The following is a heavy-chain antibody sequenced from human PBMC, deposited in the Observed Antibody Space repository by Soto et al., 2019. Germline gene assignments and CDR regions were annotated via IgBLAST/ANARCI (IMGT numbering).Heavy chain of an antibody. V-gene: IGHV3-30*18. Sequence: QVQLVESGGGVVQPGRSLRLSCAASGFTFTNYGMHWVRQAPGKGLEWVAVISSDGSNKNYGDSVKGQFTISRDNTKNTLYLHMNSVRAEDTDVYYCAKDWNYLNYWCQGTLVNVSS. CDR2: ISSDGSNK. CDR3: AKDWNYLNY. J-gene: IGHJ4*02. CDR1: GFTFTNYG. D-gene: IGHD1-1*01.